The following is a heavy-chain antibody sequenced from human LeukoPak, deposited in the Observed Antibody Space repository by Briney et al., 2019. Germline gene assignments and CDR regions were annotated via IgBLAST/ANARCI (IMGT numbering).Heavy chain of an antibody. CDR1: GFTFSSYW. V-gene: IGHV3-7*03. CDR2: IKQDGSEK. D-gene: IGHD3-22*01. CDR3: ARTTTHPPYYDSSGYSD. Sequence: PGGSLRLSCAASGFTFSSYWMSWVRQAPGKGLEWVANIKQDGSEKYYVDSVKGRFTISRDNAKNSLYLQMNSLRAEDTAVYYCARTTTHPPYYDSSGYSDWGQGTLVTVSS. J-gene: IGHJ4*02.